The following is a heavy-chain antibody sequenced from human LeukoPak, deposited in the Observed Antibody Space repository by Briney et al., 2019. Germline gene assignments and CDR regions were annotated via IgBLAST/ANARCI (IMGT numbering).Heavy chain of an antibody. Sequence: APVKVSCKASGYTFTSYDINWVRQATGQGLEWMGWMNPNSGNTGYAQKFQGRVTMTTDTSTSTAYMELRSLRSDDTAVYYCARGPTEYYDSSGNAFDIWGQGTMVTVSS. CDR3: ARGPTEYYDSSGNAFDI. V-gene: IGHV1-8*01. J-gene: IGHJ3*02. CDR2: MNPNSGNT. D-gene: IGHD3-22*01. CDR1: GYTFTSYD.